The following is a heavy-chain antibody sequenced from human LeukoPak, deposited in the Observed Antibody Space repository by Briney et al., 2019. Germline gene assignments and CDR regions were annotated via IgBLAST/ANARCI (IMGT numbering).Heavy chain of an antibody. J-gene: IGHJ5*02. V-gene: IGHV4-61*02. CDR2: IHTSGSA. CDR3: VRGRYYYDTSGYVVWLDP. D-gene: IGHD3-22*01. Sequence: SQTLSLTCNVSSGSITSGGYYWTWIRQAAGKGLEWLGRIHTSGSANYMPSLKSRVAISLDTSKNQFSLKLSSVTAADTAVYYCVRGRYYYDTSGYVVWLDPWGQGTLVTVSS. CDR1: SGSITSGGYY.